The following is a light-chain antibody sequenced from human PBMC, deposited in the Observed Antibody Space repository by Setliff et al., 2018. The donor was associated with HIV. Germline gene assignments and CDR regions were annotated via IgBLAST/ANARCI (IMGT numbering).Light chain of an antibody. CDR1: SSDVGAYNY. CDR3: TSYAGSNNFVV. Sequence: QSALTQHPSASGSPGQSVTISCTGTSSDVGAYNYVSWYQQHPGKAPKLMIYEVNKRPSGVPDRFSGSKSGNTASLTVSGLQAEDEADYYCTSYAGSNNFVVFGGGTKVTVL. V-gene: IGLV2-8*01. J-gene: IGLJ2*01. CDR2: EVN.